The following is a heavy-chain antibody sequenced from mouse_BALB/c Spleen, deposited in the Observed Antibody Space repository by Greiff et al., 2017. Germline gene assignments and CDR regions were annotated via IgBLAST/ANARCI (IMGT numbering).Heavy chain of an antibody. J-gene: IGHJ1*01. CDR2: INPYNDGT. D-gene: IGHD1-1*01. V-gene: IGHV1-14*01. CDR1: GYTFTSYV. Sequence: EVQLQQSGPELVKPGASVKMSCKASGYTFTSYVMHWVKQKPGQGLEWIGYINPYNDGTKYNEKFKGKATLTADKSSSTAYMELSSLTSEDSAVYYCARDYYGSSSWYFDVWGAGTTVTVSS. CDR3: ARDYYGSSSWYFDV.